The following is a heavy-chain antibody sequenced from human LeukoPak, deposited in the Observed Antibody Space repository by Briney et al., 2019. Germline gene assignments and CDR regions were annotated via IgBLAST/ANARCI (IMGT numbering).Heavy chain of an antibody. D-gene: IGHD2-2*01. CDR3: ASSYCSSSSCHDYYYYGMDV. J-gene: IGHJ6*02. Sequence: ASVKVSCKASGYTFTSYYMHWVRQAPGQGLEWMGIINPSGGSTSYAQKFQGRVTMTRDTSTSTVYMELRSLRSEDTAVYYCASSYCSSSSCHDYYYYGMDVWGQGTTVTVSS. V-gene: IGHV1-46*01. CDR2: INPSGGST. CDR1: GYTFTSYY.